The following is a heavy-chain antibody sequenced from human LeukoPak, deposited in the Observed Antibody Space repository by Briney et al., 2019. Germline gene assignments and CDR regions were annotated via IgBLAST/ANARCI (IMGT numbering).Heavy chain of an antibody. CDR3: ARSGVRGFILRLLYYFDY. J-gene: IGHJ4*02. Sequence: SETLSLTCTVSGGSIRSSSYYWGWIRQPPGKGLEWIGSIYYSGSTYYNPSLKSRVTISVDTSKNQFSLKLSSVTAADTAVYYCARSGVRGFILRLLYYFDYRGQGTLVTVSS. V-gene: IGHV4-39*07. CDR1: GGSIRSSSYY. D-gene: IGHD3-10*01. CDR2: IYYSGST.